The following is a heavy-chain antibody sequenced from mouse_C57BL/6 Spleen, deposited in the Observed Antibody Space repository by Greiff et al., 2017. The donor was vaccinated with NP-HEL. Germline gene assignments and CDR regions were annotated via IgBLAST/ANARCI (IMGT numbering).Heavy chain of an antibody. V-gene: IGHV1-64*01. Sequence: VQLQQPGAELVKPGASVKLSCKASGYTFTSYWMHWVKQRPGQGLEWIGMIHPNSGSTNYNEKFKSKATLTVDKSSSTAYMQLSSLTSEDSAVYYCARGLTTVVAPFDYWGQGTTLTVSS. J-gene: IGHJ2*01. CDR2: IHPNSGST. D-gene: IGHD1-1*01. CDR1: GYTFTSYW. CDR3: ARGLTTVVAPFDY.